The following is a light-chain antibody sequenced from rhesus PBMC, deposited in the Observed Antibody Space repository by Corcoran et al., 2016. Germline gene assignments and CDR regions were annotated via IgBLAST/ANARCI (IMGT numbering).Light chain of an antibody. V-gene: IGLV2-13*03. CDR1: SSDIGGYNR. CDR3: SSFATSNIYV. Sequence: QAAPTQSPSVSGAPGQSVTISCTGTSSDIGGYNRVSWYQQYPGRAPKLIIYEVTKGPSGVSDRCSGFKSGNTASLTISGLQAEDEADYYCSSFATSNIYVFGGGTRLTVL. J-gene: IGLJ1*01. CDR2: EVT.